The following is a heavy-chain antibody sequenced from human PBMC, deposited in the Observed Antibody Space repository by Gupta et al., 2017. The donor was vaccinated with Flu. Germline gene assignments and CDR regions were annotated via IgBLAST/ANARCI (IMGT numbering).Heavy chain of an antibody. J-gene: IGHJ5*02. CDR2: IDHSGGT. CDR3: TRLGGFTVGYNWFDP. CDR1: NASLSGSY. V-gene: IGHV4-34*01. D-gene: IGHD4-11*01. Sequence: QVQLQQWGAGLLKPSETLSLTCAVYNASLSGSYWSWISKPPGKGPEWMGEIDHSGGTNYNPSLKSRVTMSVDTSKNQFSLNLYSVTAADTAIYYCTRLGGFTVGYNWFDPWGQGTLVTVSS.